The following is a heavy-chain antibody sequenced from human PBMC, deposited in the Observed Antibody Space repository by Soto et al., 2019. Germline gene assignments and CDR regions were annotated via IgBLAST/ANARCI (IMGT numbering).Heavy chain of an antibody. CDR3: ARGGLRAVAQYCFDY. J-gene: IGHJ4*02. CDR1: GGTFSSYA. D-gene: IGHD6-19*01. Sequence: QVQLVQAGAEVKKPGSSVKVSCKASGGTFSSYAISWVRQAPGQGLEWMGGIIPIFGTANYAQKFQGRVRITAAEYTSTASMELSSLRSEDTAAYYCARGGLRAVAQYCFDYWGQGTLVTVSS. CDR2: IIPIFGTA. V-gene: IGHV1-69*01.